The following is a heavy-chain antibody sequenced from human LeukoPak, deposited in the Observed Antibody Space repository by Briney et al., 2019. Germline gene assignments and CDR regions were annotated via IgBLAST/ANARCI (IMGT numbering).Heavy chain of an antibody. J-gene: IGHJ5*02. CDR2: ISSSGSTI. Sequence: KPGGSLRLSCAASGFTFSDYYMSWIRQAPGKGLEWVSYISSSGSTIHYADSVKGRCTISRDNARNSLYLQMNSLRAEDTAVYYCARDYFTFGGVIVASWGQGTLVTVSS. V-gene: IGHV3-11*04. CDR3: ARDYFTFGGVIVAS. D-gene: IGHD3-16*02. CDR1: GFTFSDYY.